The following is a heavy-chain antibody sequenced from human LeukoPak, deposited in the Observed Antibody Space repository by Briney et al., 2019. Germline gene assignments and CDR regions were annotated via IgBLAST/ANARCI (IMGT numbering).Heavy chain of an antibody. V-gene: IGHV3-48*01. Sequence: PGGSLRLSCAASGFTFSSYAMHWVRQAPGKGLEWLSYISSSSSTIYYADSVKGRFTISRDNAKNSLNLQMNSLRAEDTAVYYCARVSGILTGDCWGQGTLVTVSS. CDR1: GFTFSSYA. D-gene: IGHD3-9*01. J-gene: IGHJ4*02. CDR3: ARVSGILTGDC. CDR2: ISSSSSTI.